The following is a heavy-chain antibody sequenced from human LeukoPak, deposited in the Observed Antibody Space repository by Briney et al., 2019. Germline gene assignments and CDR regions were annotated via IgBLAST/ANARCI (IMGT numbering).Heavy chain of an antibody. D-gene: IGHD2-2*02. V-gene: IGHV3-30-3*01. CDR1: GFTFSSYA. Sequence: GGSLRLSCAASGFTFSSYAMHWVRQAPGKGLEWVAVISYDGSNKYYADSVKGRFTISRDNSKNTLYLQMDSLRAEDTAVYYCARGECSTSCYITYPGGFDYWGQGTLVTVSS. CDR2: ISYDGSNK. CDR3: ARGECSTSCYITYPGGFDY. J-gene: IGHJ4*02.